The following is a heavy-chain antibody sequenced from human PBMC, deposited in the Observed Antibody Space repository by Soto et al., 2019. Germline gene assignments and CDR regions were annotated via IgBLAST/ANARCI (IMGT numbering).Heavy chain of an antibody. V-gene: IGHV1-69*13. CDR3: ARRVVTAIVGVEGDAFDI. CDR1: GGTFSSYA. D-gene: IGHD2-21*02. CDR2: IIPIFGTA. J-gene: IGHJ3*02. Sequence: SVKVSCKASGGTFSSYAISWVRQAPGQGLEWMGGIIPIFGTANYAQKFQGRVTITADESTSTAYMELSSLRSEDTAVYYCARRVVTAIVGVEGDAFDIWGQGTMVTVSS.